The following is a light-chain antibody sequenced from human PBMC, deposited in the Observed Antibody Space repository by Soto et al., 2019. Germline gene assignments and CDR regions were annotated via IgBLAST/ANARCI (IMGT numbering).Light chain of an antibody. CDR2: EVS. CDR3: SSYTSSGTYV. CDR1: SSDVGNYKY. J-gene: IGLJ1*01. Sequence: QSVLTQPASVSGSPGQSITISCTGTSSDVGNYKYVSWYQQHPGKAPKLMIYEVSNRPSGVSNSFSGSKSGNTASLTISGLQAEDDTDYYCSSYTSSGTYVSGTGTKVTVL. V-gene: IGLV2-14*01.